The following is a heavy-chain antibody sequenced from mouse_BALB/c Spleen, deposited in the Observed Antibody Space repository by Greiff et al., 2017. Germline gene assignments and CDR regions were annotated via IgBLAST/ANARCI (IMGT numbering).Heavy chain of an antibody. CDR2: INPSNGGT. CDR1: GYTFTSYY. D-gene: IGHD2-3*01. CDR3: TRSADGWSAMDY. V-gene: IGHV1S81*02. Sequence: QVQLQQSGAELVKPGASVKLSCKASGYTFTSYYMYWVKQRPGQGLEWIGEINPSNGGTNFNEKFKSKATLTVDKSSSTAYMQLSSLTSEDSAVYYCTRSADGWSAMDYWGQGTSVTVSS. J-gene: IGHJ4*01.